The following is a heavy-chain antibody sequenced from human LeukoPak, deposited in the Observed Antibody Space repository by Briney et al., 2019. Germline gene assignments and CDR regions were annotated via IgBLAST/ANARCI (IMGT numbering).Heavy chain of an antibody. V-gene: IGHV4-4*07. CDR3: ARDQAVADNNWFDS. D-gene: IGHD6-19*01. CDR2: VYTSGNT. Sequence: SETLSLTCAVYGGSFSGYYWTWIRQPAGKELEWIGRVYTSGNTNYTPSLKSRVTISLDTSRNQFSLKLNSLTAADTAVYYCARDQAVADNNWFDSWGQGILVTVSS. CDR1: GGSFSGYY. J-gene: IGHJ5*01.